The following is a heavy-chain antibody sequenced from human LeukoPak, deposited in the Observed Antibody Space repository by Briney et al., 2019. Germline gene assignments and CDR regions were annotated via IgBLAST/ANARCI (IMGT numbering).Heavy chain of an antibody. D-gene: IGHD2-2*01. CDR2: ISYDGSNK. CDR1: GFTVSSNY. V-gene: IGHV3-30-3*01. Sequence: GGSLRLSCAASGFTVSSNYMSWVRQAPGKGLEWVAVISYDGSNKYYADSVKGRFTISRDNSKNTLYLQMNSLRAEDTAVYYCARESCSSTSCSFDYWGQGTLVTVSS. J-gene: IGHJ4*02. CDR3: ARESCSSTSCSFDY.